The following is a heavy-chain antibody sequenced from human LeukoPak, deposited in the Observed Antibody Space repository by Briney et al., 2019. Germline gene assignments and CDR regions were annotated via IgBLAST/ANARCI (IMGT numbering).Heavy chain of an antibody. Sequence: ASVKVSCKASGYTFTGYYMHWVRQAPGQGLEWMGWINPNSGGTNYAQKLQGRVTMTTDTSTSTAYMELRSLRSDDTAVHYCARDPGGDYKSFIFDYWGQGTLVTVSS. D-gene: IGHD4-17*01. J-gene: IGHJ4*02. CDR3: ARDPGGDYKSFIFDY. V-gene: IGHV1-2*02. CDR1: GYTFTGYY. CDR2: INPNSGGT.